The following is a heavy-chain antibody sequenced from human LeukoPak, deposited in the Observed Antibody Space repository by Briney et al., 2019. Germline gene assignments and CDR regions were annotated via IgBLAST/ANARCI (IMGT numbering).Heavy chain of an antibody. CDR3: VRLMSVAAAWFDP. CDR2: INSDGSST. D-gene: IGHD6-13*01. V-gene: IGHV3-74*01. J-gene: IGHJ5*02. Sequence: GGSLRLSCAASGFTFSSYAMSWVRQAPGKGLEWVSRINSDGSSTAYADSVKGRFTISRDNAKNTLYLQMNSLRVEDTAVYYCVRLMSVAAAWFDPWGQGTLVTVSS. CDR1: GFTFSSYA.